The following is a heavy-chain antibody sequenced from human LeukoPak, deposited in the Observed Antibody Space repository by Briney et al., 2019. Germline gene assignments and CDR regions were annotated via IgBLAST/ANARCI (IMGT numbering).Heavy chain of an antibody. CDR3: ARGHLNWNYGFDP. D-gene: IGHD1-7*01. J-gene: IGHJ5*02. Sequence: SETLSLTCAVDGGSFSGYYWSWIRQPPGKGLEWIGEINHSGSTNYNPSLKSRVTISVDTSKNQFSLKLSSVTAADTAVYYCARGHLNWNYGFDPWGQGTLVTVSS. CDR2: INHSGST. V-gene: IGHV4-34*01. CDR1: GGSFSGYY.